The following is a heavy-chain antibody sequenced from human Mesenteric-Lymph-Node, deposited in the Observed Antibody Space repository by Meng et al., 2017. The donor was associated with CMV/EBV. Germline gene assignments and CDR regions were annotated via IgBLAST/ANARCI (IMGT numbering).Heavy chain of an antibody. CDR3: ARDRDTDWYSPFDY. CDR2: INPKTGGR. Sequence: QLVHSGSEVKKPRASVKVSCKASGYTFIDYYINWVRQAPGQGLEWMGRINPKTGGRSYAQNFQGRVTMTRDTSINTAYMEVNRLNSDDTAMYYCARDRDTDWYSPFDYWGPGTLVTVSS. J-gene: IGHJ4*02. CDR1: GYTFIDYY. V-gene: IGHV1-2*06. D-gene: IGHD3-9*01.